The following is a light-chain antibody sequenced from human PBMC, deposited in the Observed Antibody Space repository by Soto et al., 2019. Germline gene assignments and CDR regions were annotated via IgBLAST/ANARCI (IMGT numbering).Light chain of an antibody. V-gene: IGKV2-28*01. CDR1: QSLLHSNGYNY. CDR3: MQALQTRIT. Sequence: DIVMAQSPLCLPVTPGEPASVSCRSSQSLLHSNGYNYLDWYLQKPGQSPQLLIYLGSNRASGVPDRFSGSGSGTDFTLKISRVEAEDVGVYYCMQALQTRITFGQGTRREIK. J-gene: IGKJ5*01. CDR2: LGS.